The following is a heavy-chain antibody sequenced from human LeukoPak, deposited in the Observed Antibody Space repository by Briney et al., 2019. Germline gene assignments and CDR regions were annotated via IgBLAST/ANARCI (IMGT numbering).Heavy chain of an antibody. V-gene: IGHV3-23*01. Sequence: GGSLRLSCAASGFTFNSYAMTWVRQAPGKGLEWVSGISGNGGYTYYADSVKGRFTNSRDNSRNRLYLEMNSLRAEDTAVYYCAKDSRPYSGSQRVDYWGQGTLVTVSS. CDR3: AKDSRPYSGSQRVDY. D-gene: IGHD1-26*01. CDR1: GFTFNSYA. CDR2: ISGNGGYT. J-gene: IGHJ4*02.